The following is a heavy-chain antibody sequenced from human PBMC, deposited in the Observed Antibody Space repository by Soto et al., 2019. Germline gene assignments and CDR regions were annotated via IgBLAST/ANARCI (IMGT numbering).Heavy chain of an antibody. J-gene: IGHJ4*02. CDR2: ISSSSSYI. D-gene: IGHD3-3*01. CDR1: GFTFSSYS. Sequence: EVQLVESGGGLVKPGGSLRLSCAASGFTFSSYSMNWVRQAPGKGLEWVSSISSSSSYIYYADSVKGRFTISRDNAKNSLYLQMNSLSAEDTAVYYCASTIFGVVSPFDYWGQGTLVTVSS. CDR3: ASTIFGVVSPFDY. V-gene: IGHV3-21*01.